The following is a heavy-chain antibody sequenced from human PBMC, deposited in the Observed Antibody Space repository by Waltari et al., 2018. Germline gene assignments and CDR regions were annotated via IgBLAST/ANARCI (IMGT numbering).Heavy chain of an antibody. CDR3: ARDRGRGLYLDS. D-gene: IGHD2-15*01. V-gene: IGHV4-4*02. CDR2: IHRSGRT. CDR1: GVSMTNTDF. Sequence: QLQLQESGPGLVKPSGTLSLTCAVSGVSMTNTDFWSWVRQPPGKGLEWIGQIHRSGRTNYNPSFASRVSMSIDTSHNHFSLMVTSATAADTAVYYCARDRGRGLYLDSWGQGTLVTVSP. J-gene: IGHJ4*02.